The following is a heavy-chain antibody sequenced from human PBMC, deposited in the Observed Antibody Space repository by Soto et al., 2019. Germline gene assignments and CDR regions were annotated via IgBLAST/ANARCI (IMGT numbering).Heavy chain of an antibody. J-gene: IGHJ5*02. CDR2: ISAYNGNT. Sequence: ASVKVSCKASGYTFTSYGISWVRQAPGQGLEWMGWISAYNGNTNYVQKLQGRVTMTTDTSTSTAYMELRSLRSDDTAVYYCARDDYYDSSGYYSDWFDPWGQGTLVTVSS. CDR3: ARDDYYDSSGYYSDWFDP. D-gene: IGHD3-22*01. CDR1: GYTFTSYG. V-gene: IGHV1-18*01.